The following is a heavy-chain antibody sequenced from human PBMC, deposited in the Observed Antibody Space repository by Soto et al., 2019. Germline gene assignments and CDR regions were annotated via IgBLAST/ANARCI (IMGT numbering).Heavy chain of an antibody. CDR1: GDSVSSNSAA. Sequence: SQTLSLTCAISGDSVSSNSAAWNWIRQSPSRGLEWLGRTYYRSKWYNDYAVSVKSRITINPDTSKNQFSLQLNSVTTEDTAVYYFARATLPGMYSSAYYYYGMDVWGQGTTVTVSS. D-gene: IGHD6-13*01. CDR3: ARATLPGMYSSAYYYYGMDV. CDR2: TYYRSKWYN. V-gene: IGHV6-1*01. J-gene: IGHJ6*02.